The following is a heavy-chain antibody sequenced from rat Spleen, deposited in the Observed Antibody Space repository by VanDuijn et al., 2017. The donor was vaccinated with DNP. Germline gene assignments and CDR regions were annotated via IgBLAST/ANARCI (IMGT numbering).Heavy chain of an antibody. J-gene: IGHJ2*01. D-gene: IGHD1-11*01. V-gene: IGHV4-2*01. CDR1: GFNLKDYW. CDR2: INGDSSTI. CDR3: ARGPNYGGYADYFDY. Sequence: EVKLVESGGGLVQPGRPLKLSCAASGFNLKDYWMAWVRQAPGKGLEWIGEINGDSSTINYSPSLKDKLTISRDSAQNTLYLQMSKLGTEDTAIYYCARGPNYGGYADYFDYWGQGVTVTVSS.